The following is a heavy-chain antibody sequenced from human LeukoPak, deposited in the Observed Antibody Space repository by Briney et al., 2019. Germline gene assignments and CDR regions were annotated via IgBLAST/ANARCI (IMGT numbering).Heavy chain of an antibody. D-gene: IGHD2-21*02. CDR2: ISGSGGST. Sequence: GGSLRLSCAASGFSFSSYAMSWVRQAPGKGLEGVSTISGSGGSTYYADSVKGRFTISRDNSKNALYLQMSSLRAEDTAVYYCAKDLLTGILVYWGQGTLVTVSS. CDR3: AKDLLTGILVY. V-gene: IGHV3-23*01. CDR1: GFSFSSYA. J-gene: IGHJ4*02.